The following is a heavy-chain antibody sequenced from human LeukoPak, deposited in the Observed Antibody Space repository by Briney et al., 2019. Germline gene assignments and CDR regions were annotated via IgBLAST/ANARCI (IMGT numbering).Heavy chain of an antibody. V-gene: IGHV1-2*02. CDR3: ARDLCGITPCYVTY. Sequence: ASVKVSCKASGYTFIGHYIHWVRQAPGQGLEWMGWINPNNGGTNYAQKFRGRVTMTRDTSISTAYMELSSLRSDDTAVYYCARDLCGITPCYVTYWGQGALVTVSS. CDR2: INPNNGGT. D-gene: IGHD2-2*01. J-gene: IGHJ4*02. CDR1: GYTFIGHY.